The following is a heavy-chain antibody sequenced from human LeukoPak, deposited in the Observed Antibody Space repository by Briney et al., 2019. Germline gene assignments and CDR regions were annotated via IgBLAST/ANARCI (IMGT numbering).Heavy chain of an antibody. Sequence: PGGSLRLSCAASGFTVSSNYMTWVRRAPGKGLEWVSVIYSGGSTYYADSVKGRFTISRDNSKSRLYLQMNSLRAEDTAVYYCTRGGDFDYWGQGTLVTVSS. CDR3: TRGGDFDY. V-gene: IGHV3-66*02. CDR2: IYSGGST. J-gene: IGHJ4*02. CDR1: GFTVSSNY. D-gene: IGHD3-16*01.